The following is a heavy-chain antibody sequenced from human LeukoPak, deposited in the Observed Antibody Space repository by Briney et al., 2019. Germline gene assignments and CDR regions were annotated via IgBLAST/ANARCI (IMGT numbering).Heavy chain of an antibody. CDR1: GYTFTSYD. D-gene: IGHD6-13*01. V-gene: IGHV1-8*03. CDR3: ARGTIAAADTYYYYMDV. Sequence: ASVKVSCKASGYTFTSYDINWVRQATGQGLEWMGWMNPNSGNTGYAQKFQGRVTITRNTSISTAYMELSSLRSEDTAVYYCARGTIAAADTYYYYMDVWGKGTTVTVSS. CDR2: MNPNSGNT. J-gene: IGHJ6*03.